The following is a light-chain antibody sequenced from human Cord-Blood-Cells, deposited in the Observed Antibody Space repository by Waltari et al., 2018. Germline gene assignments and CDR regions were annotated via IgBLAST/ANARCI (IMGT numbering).Light chain of an antibody. J-gene: IGKJ5*01. Sequence: EIVLTQSPATLSLSPGERATLSCRASQSVSRDLAWYQQKPGQAPRLLIYDASNRATGSPARSSGSGSGTDCTLTISSLEPEECAVYYWQQRSNWPPITFGQGTRREIK. CDR1: QSVSRD. V-gene: IGKV3-11*01. CDR2: DAS. CDR3: QQRSNWPPIT.